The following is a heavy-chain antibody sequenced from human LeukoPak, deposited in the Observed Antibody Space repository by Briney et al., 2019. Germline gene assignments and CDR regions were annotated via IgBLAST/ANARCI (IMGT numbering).Heavy chain of an antibody. V-gene: IGHV1-46*03. CDR3: ARGGWYQLPPMYECSDY. J-gene: IGHJ4*02. CDR2: INPSGGST. CDR1: GYTFTTYY. Sequence: ASVKVSCKASGYTFTTYYTHWVRQAPGQGLEWMGIINPSGGSTSYAQKYQGRITMTRDTSTSTVYMELSSLRSGDTAVYYCARGGWYQLPPMYECSDYWGQGTLVTVSS. D-gene: IGHD2-2*01.